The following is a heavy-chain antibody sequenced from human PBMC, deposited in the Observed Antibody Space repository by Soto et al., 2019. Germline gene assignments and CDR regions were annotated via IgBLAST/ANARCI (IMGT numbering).Heavy chain of an antibody. CDR2: INPNSGGT. Sequence: ASVKFSCKASGYTFTGYYMHWVRQAPGQGLEWMGWINPNSGGTNYAQKFQGWVTMTRDTSISTAYMELSRLRSDDTAVYYCARGSNYVTYYYYYMDVWGKGTTVTVSS. J-gene: IGHJ6*03. CDR1: GYTFTGYY. D-gene: IGHD1-7*01. V-gene: IGHV1-2*04. CDR3: ARGSNYVTYYYYYMDV.